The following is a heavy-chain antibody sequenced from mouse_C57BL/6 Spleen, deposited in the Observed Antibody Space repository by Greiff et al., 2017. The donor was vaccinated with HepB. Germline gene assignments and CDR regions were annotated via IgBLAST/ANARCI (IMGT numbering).Heavy chain of an antibody. CDR2: IWSGGST. Sequence: VKLVESGPGLVQPSQSLSITCTVSGFSLTSYGVHWVRQSPGKGLEWLGVIWSGGSTDYNAAFISRLSISKDNSKSQVFFKMNSLQADDTAIYYCARTFTTVVATRYFDVWGTGTTVTVSS. CDR3: ARTFTTVVATRYFDV. V-gene: IGHV2-2*01. D-gene: IGHD1-1*01. CDR1: GFSLTSYG. J-gene: IGHJ1*03.